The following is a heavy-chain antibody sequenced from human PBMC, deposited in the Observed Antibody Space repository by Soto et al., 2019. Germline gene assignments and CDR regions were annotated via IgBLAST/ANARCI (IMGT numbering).Heavy chain of an antibody. Sequence: GGSLRLSCAASGFTFSSYGMHWVRQAPGKGLEWVAVISYDGSNKYYADSVKGRFTISRDNSKNTLYRQMNSLRAEDTALYYCAKGLGANYDILTGLFDYWGQVTLVTVSS. J-gene: IGHJ4*02. CDR1: GFTFSSYG. CDR2: ISYDGSNK. V-gene: IGHV3-30*18. D-gene: IGHD3-9*01. CDR3: AKGLGANYDILTGLFDY.